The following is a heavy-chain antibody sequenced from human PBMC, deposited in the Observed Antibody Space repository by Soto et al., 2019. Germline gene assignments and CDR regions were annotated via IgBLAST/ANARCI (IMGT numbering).Heavy chain of an antibody. J-gene: IGHJ6*02. D-gene: IGHD2-15*01. V-gene: IGHV1-69*12. CDR1: GGTFSSSR. CDR3: ARSRFVVGVTEDYYGMDV. Sequence: QVQLVQSGAEVKKPGSSVKVSCKSSGGTFSSSRISWVRQAPGQGLEWVGGVIPVFKTANYAQKFQGRVTITADESTNTAYMGLSSLRSGDTAVYYCARSRFVVGVTEDYYGMDVWGQGTTVTVSS. CDR2: VIPVFKTA.